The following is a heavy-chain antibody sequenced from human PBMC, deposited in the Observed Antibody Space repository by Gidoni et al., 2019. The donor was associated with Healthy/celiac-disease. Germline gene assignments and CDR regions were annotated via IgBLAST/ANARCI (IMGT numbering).Heavy chain of an antibody. D-gene: IGHD6-13*01. V-gene: IGHV1-8*01. CDR3: ARDGYGSSWYGGDYYYGMDV. CDR2: MNPNSGNT. CDR1: GYTFPSYD. J-gene: IGHJ6*02. Sequence: QVQLVQSGAEVKTPGASVKVSCKASGYTFPSYDINWVRQATGQGLEWMGWMNPNSGNTGYAQKFQGRVTMTRNTSISTAYMELSSLRSEDTAVYYCARDGYGSSWYGGDYYYGMDVWGQGTTVTVSS.